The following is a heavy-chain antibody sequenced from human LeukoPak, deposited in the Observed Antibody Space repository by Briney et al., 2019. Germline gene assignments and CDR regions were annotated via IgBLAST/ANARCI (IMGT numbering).Heavy chain of an antibody. CDR3: ALGEYYDILTGYTSADAFDI. J-gene: IGHJ3*02. CDR2: IPYDGSNK. Sequence: PGGSLRLSCAASGFTFSSYGMHWVRQAPGKGLEWVAVIPYDGSNKYYADSVKGRFTISRDNSKNTLYLQMNSLRAEDTAVYYCALGEYYDILTGYTSADAFDIWGQGTMVTVSS. CDR1: GFTFSSYG. V-gene: IGHV3-30*03. D-gene: IGHD3-9*01.